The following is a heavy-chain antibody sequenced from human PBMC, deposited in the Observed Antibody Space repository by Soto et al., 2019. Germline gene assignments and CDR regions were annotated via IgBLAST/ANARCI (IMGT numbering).Heavy chain of an antibody. V-gene: IGHV3-30*03. CDR1: GFTFSSYG. Sequence: LRLSCAASGFTFSSYGMHWVRQAPGKGLEWVAVISYDGSNKYYADSVKGRFTISRDNSKNTLYLQMNSLRAEDTAVYYCASPPLYYYDSSAPGAWFDPWGQGTLVTVSS. CDR2: ISYDGSNK. D-gene: IGHD3-22*01. CDR3: ASPPLYYYDSSAPGAWFDP. J-gene: IGHJ5*02.